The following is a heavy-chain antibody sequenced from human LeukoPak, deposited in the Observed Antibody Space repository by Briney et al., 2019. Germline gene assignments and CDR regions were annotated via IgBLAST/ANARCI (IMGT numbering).Heavy chain of an antibody. J-gene: IGHJ4*02. CDR2: IYYSGST. V-gene: IGHV4-39*01. Sequence: SETLSLTCTVSGGSISSSSYYWGWIRQPPGKGLEWIGSIYYSGSTYYNPSLKSRVTISVDTSKSQFSLKLSSVTAADTAVYYCARRDYSSSWFDYWGQGTLVTVSS. D-gene: IGHD6-13*01. CDR3: ARRDYSSSWFDY. CDR1: GGSISSSSYY.